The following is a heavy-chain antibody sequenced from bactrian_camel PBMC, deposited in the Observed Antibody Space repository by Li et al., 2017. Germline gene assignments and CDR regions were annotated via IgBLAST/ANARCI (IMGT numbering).Heavy chain of an antibody. V-gene: IGHV3S31*01. D-gene: IGHD3*01. J-gene: IGHJ4*01. CDR2: IKRDGGSA. CDR1: GFTFSNTA. CDR3: ANLGTYDCSSGSWCPAG. Sequence: VQLVESGGGLVQPGGSLRLSCVGSGFTFSNTAMSWVRQAPGKGLEWVSRIKRDGGSAYYADAVKGRFTISRDNAKNTLYLQLNSLKTEDTAMYYCANLGTYDCSSGSWCPAGWGQGTQVTVS.